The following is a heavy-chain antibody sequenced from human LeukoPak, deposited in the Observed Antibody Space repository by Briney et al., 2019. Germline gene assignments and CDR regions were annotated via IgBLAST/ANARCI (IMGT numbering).Heavy chain of an antibody. CDR1: GFTFSSYS. Sequence: GGSLRLSCAASGFTFSSYSMNWVRQAPGKGLEWVSSISSSSSYIYYADSVKGRFTISRDNAKNSLYVQMNSLRAEDTAVYYCARDVARYYFDYWGQGTLVTVSS. D-gene: IGHD2-15*01. CDR2: ISSSSSYI. J-gene: IGHJ4*02. V-gene: IGHV3-21*01. CDR3: ARDVARYYFDY.